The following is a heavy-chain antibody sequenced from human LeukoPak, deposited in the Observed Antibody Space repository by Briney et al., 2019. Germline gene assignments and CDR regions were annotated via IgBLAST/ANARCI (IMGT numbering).Heavy chain of an antibody. Sequence: GGSLSLSCAASGFTFSRYGMSGVRQAPGKGLGWVSVFSGSGGSTFYADSVKGRFTISRDNSKNTLYLQMNSLRAEDTAVYYCAKEAVRSSIAVAGTRYFQHWGQGTLVTVSS. CDR3: AKEAVRSSIAVAGTRYFQH. CDR1: GFTFSRYG. V-gene: IGHV3-23*01. CDR2: FSGSGGST. J-gene: IGHJ1*01. D-gene: IGHD6-13*01.